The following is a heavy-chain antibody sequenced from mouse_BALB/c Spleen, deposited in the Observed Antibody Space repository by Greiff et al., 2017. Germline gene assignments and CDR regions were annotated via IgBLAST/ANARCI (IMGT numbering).Heavy chain of an antibody. D-gene: IGHD2-3*01. J-gene: IGHJ2*01. CDR2: IRNKANGYTT. CDR3: ARDRDGYYVFDY. CDR1: GFTFTDYY. Sequence: EVQLVESGGGLVQPGGSLRLSCATSGFTFTDYYMSWVRQPPGKALEWLGFIRNKANGYTTEYSASVKGRFTISRDNSQSILYLQMNTLRAEDSATYYCARDRDGYYVFDYWGQGTTLTVSS. V-gene: IGHV7-3*02.